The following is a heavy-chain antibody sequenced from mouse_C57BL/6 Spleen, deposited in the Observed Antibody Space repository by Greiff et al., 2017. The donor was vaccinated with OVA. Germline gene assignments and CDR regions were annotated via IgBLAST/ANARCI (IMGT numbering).Heavy chain of an antibody. CDR1: GYTFTSYW. V-gene: IGHV1-61*01. CDR2: IYPSDSGT. Sequence: QVQLQQPGAELVRPGSSVKLSCKASGYTFTSYWMDWVKQRPGQGLEWIGNIYPSDSGTHYNQKFKDKATLTVDKSSSTAYMQLSSLTSEDSAVYFCARSRDWYFDVWGTGTTVTVSS. J-gene: IGHJ1*03. CDR3: ARSRDWYFDV.